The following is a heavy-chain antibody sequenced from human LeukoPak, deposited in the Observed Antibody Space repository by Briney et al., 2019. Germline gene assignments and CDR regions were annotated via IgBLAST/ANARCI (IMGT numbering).Heavy chain of an antibody. Sequence: ASVKVSCKASGYTFTSYYMHWVRQAPGQGLEWMGWINPNSGGTNYAQKFQGRVTMTRDTSISTAYMELSRLRSDDTAVYYCARGPGYSSSDVTFDPWGQGTLVTVSS. J-gene: IGHJ5*02. V-gene: IGHV1-2*02. CDR3: ARGPGYSSSDVTFDP. CDR2: INPNSGGT. D-gene: IGHD6-13*01. CDR1: GYTFTSYY.